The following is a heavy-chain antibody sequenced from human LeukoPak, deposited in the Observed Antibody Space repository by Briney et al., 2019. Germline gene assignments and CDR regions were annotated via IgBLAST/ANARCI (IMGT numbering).Heavy chain of an antibody. CDR1: GFTFSSYG. V-gene: IGHV3-23*01. J-gene: IGHJ4*02. CDR3: AKDARFETGSMVRGVIIRHYFDY. D-gene: IGHD3-10*01. CDR2: ISGSGGST. Sequence: PGGSLRLSCAASGFTFSSYGMSWVRQAPGKGLEWVSAISGSGGSTYYADSVKGRFTISRDNSKNTLYLQMNSLRAEDTAVYYCAKDARFETGSMVRGVIIRHYFDYWGQGTLVTVSS.